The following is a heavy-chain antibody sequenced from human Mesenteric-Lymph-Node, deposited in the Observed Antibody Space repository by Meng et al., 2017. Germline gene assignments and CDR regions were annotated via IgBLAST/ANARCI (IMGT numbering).Heavy chain of an antibody. J-gene: IGHJ4*02. CDR2: IYYSGST. CDR1: GGSISSYY. Sequence: GSLRLSCTVSGGSISSYYWSWIRQPPGKGLEWIGYIYYSGSTNYNPSLKSRVTISVDTSKNQFSLKLSSVTAADTAVYYCARLITMVRGVDWGQGTLVTVSS. D-gene: IGHD3-10*01. V-gene: IGHV4-59*12. CDR3: ARLITMVRGVD.